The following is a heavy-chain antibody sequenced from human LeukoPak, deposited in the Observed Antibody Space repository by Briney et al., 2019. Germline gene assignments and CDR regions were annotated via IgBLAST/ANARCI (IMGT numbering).Heavy chain of an antibody. J-gene: IGHJ3*02. CDR3: ARRRTYYDSSGYSSDAFDI. CDR1: GFTFSDYY. V-gene: IGHV3-11*04. Sequence: GGSLRLSCAASGFTFSDYYMSWIRQAPGKGLEWVSYISSSSSTIYYADSVKGRFTISRDNAKNSLYLQMNSLRAEDTAVYYCARRRTYYDSSGYSSDAFDIWGQGTMVTVSS. CDR2: ISSSSSTI. D-gene: IGHD3-22*01.